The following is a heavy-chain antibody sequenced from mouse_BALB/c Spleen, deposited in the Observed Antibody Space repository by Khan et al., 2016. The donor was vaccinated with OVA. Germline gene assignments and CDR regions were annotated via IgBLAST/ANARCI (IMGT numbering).Heavy chain of an antibody. CDR3: ARQPYYHYYIMDY. Sequence: VQLQESGPGLVAPSQSLSITCTISGFSFTNYGVHWVRQPPGKGLEWLVVIWSDGSTTYNSALKSRLSISKDNSKSQVFLKMNSLQTDDTAVYYCARQPYYHYYIMDYWGQGTSVTVSS. CDR2: IWSDGST. J-gene: IGHJ4*01. CDR1: GFSFTNYG. V-gene: IGHV2-6-1*01. D-gene: IGHD2-10*01.